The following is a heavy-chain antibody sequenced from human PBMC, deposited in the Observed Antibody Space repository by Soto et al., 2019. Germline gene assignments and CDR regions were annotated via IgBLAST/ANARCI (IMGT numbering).Heavy chain of an antibody. J-gene: IGHJ4*02. Sequence: GGSLRLSCAASGFTFSSYGMHWVRQAPGKGLEWVAVISYDGSNKYYADSVKCRFTISRDNSENTLYLQMNSLRAEDTAVYYCARDLNYGDYNNYWGQGTLVTVSS. D-gene: IGHD4-17*01. V-gene: IGHV3-30*03. CDR3: ARDLNYGDYNNY. CDR2: ISYDGSNK. CDR1: GFTFSSYG.